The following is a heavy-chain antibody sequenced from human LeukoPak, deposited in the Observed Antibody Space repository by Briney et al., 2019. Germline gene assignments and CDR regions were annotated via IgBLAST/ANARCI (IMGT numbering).Heavy chain of an antibody. V-gene: IGHV1-2*02. CDR1: GYTFTGYY. Sequence: ASVKVSCKASGYTFTGYYMHWVRQAPGQGLEWMGWINPNSGDTNYAQKFQDRVTMTRDTSISTAYMELSRLRSDDTAIYYCARATDFSIHDYWGQGTLVTVSS. D-gene: IGHD4-11*01. CDR3: ARATDFSIHDY. CDR2: INPNSGDT. J-gene: IGHJ4*02.